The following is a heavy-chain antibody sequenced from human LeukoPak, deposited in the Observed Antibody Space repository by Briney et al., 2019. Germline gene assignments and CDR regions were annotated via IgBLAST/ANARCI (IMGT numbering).Heavy chain of an antibody. Sequence: SETLSLTCTVSGGSISSYYWSWIRQPPGKGLEWIGRIYTSGSTNYNPSLKSRVTMSVDTSKNQFSLKLSSVTAADTAVYYCARGGYYGSGNDFRFDPWGQGTLVTVSS. J-gene: IGHJ5*02. CDR3: ARGGYYGSGNDFRFDP. CDR1: GGSISSYY. CDR2: IYTSGST. D-gene: IGHD3-10*01. V-gene: IGHV4-4*07.